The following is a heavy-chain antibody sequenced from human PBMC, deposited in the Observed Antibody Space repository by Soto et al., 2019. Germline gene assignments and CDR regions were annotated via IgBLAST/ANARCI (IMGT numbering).Heavy chain of an antibody. J-gene: IGHJ4*02. Sequence: GGSLRLSCTASGFTFVDYAMSWFRQAPGKGLEWVGFIRSKAYGGTTEYAASVKGRFTISRDDSKSIAYLQMNGLKTEDTAVYYCTRGPYYYDSSGYLWGQGTLVTVSS. CDR1: GFTFVDYA. CDR2: IRSKAYGGTT. V-gene: IGHV3-49*03. CDR3: TRGPYYYDSSGYL. D-gene: IGHD3-22*01.